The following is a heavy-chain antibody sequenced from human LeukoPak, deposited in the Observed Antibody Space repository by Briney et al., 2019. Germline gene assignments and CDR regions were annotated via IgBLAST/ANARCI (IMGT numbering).Heavy chain of an antibody. D-gene: IGHD5-12*01. V-gene: IGHV4-59*01. CDR3: ARTRGYSGYDLQH. CDR2: IYNSGNT. CDR1: GGSISSYY. Sequence: SETLSLTCTVSGGSISSYYWSWIQQPPGKALEWIGYIYNSGNTNYNPSLKSRVTISVDTSKNQFSLKVSSVTAADTAVYYCARTRGYSGYDLQHWGQGTLVTVSS. J-gene: IGHJ1*01.